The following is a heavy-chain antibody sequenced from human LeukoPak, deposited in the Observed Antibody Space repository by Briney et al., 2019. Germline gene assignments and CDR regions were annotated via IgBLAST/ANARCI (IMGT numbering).Heavy chain of an antibody. CDR3: ARHRYYFDY. CDR1: GFAFNSYS. V-gene: IGHV3-21*01. CDR2: ITTSSTYM. J-gene: IGHJ4*02. Sequence: GGSLRLSCAASGFAFNSYSMNWVRQAPGKGLEWVASITTSSTYMHYADSVKGRFTISRDNAKNSLYLQMNSLRADDTAVYFCARHRYYFDYWGQGTLVTVSS.